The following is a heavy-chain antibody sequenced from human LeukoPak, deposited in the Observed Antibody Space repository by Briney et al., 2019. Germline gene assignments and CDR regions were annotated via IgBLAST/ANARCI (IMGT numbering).Heavy chain of an antibody. CDR1: GFTFSSYD. D-gene: IGHD6-13*01. CDR3: ARDLSPGYSSNWYDY. Sequence: GGSLRLSCAASGFTFSSYDMHWVRQATGKGLEWVSAIGTAGDTYYPGSVRGRFTISRENVKNSLYLQMNSLRAEDTAVYFCARDLSPGYSSNWYDYWGQGTLVTVSS. J-gene: IGHJ5*01. V-gene: IGHV3-13*01. CDR2: IGTAGDT.